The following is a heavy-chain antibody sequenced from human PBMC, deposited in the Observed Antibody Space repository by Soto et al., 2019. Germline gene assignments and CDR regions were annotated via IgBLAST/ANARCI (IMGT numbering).Heavy chain of an antibody. D-gene: IGHD2-2*01. V-gene: IGHV3-7*01. Sequence: PGGSLRLSCAASGFTFSNHWMSWVRQATGKGLQWVANVKQDGSDKYYVDSVKGRFTISRDNAKNSLYLQMNSLRAEDTAVYFCARDYCSSTSCYDAFDIWGQGTMVTVSS. CDR1: GFTFSNHW. J-gene: IGHJ3*02. CDR3: ARDYCSSTSCYDAFDI. CDR2: VKQDGSDK.